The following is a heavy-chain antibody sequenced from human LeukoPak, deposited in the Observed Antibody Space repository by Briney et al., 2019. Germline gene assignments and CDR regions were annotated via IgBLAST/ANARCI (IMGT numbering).Heavy chain of an antibody. V-gene: IGHV3-21*01. J-gene: IGHJ6*02. CDR1: GFTFSSYA. D-gene: IGHD3-10*01. CDR3: ARDRGSGNYYYYGLDV. CDR2: ISSSSTYI. Sequence: PGGSLRLSCAASGFTFSSYAMNWVRQAPGKGLEWVSSISSSSTYIYYADSVKGRFTISRDNAKNSLYLQMSSLRAEDTAVYYCARDRGSGNYYYYGLDVWGQGTTVTVSS.